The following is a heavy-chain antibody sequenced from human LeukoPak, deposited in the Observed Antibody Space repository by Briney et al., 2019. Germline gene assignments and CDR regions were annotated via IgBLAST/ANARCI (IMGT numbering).Heavy chain of an antibody. CDR3: VRVGSGATRADTLDL. CDR2: IGAAGGHI. Sequence: PGGSLRLSCAASGFTFSAYSMNWVRQAPGEGLEWVLSIGAAGGHIYYTDSMKGRFTISRDNAKSSLFLQMNSLRAEDTGIYYCVRVGSGATRADTLDLWGQGTMVTVSS. D-gene: IGHD6-19*01. CDR1: GFTFSAYS. V-gene: IGHV3-21*01. J-gene: IGHJ3*01.